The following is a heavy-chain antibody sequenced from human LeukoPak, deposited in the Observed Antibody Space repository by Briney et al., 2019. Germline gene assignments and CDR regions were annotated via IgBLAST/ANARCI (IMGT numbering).Heavy chain of an antibody. Sequence: GGSLRLSCAASGFTFSSYGMHWVRQAPGKGLEWVAFIRYDGSNKYYADCVKGRFTIYRDNSKNTVYLQMNSLRAEDTSVYYCAKGLRWGVINDYWGQGTLVTVSS. CDR2: IRYDGSNK. CDR1: GFTFSSYG. J-gene: IGHJ4*02. CDR3: AKGLRWGVINDY. D-gene: IGHD2-21*01. V-gene: IGHV3-30*02.